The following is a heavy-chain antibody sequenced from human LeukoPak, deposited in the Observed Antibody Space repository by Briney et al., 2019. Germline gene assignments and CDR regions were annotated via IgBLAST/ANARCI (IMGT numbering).Heavy chain of an antibody. CDR2: IWYDGSNK. Sequence: QVQQVESGGGVVQPGRSRRLSCAASGFTFSSYGMRWVRQAPGKGLEWVAVIWYDGSNKYYADSVKGRFTISRDNSKNTLYLQMNSLRAEDTAVYYCARDWGVGSNSGPEDYWGQGTLVTVSS. CDR1: GFTFSSYG. CDR3: ARDWGVGSNSGPEDY. J-gene: IGHJ4*02. D-gene: IGHD3-10*01. V-gene: IGHV3-33*01.